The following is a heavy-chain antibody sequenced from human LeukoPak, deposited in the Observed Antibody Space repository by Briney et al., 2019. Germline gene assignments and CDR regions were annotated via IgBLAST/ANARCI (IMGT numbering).Heavy chain of an antibody. Sequence: GGSLRLSCAASGFTFSSYSMNWVRQAPGKGREWVSSISSSSSTIYYADSVKGRFTISRDNAKNSLYLQMNSLRAEDTAVYYCARVDWYCSSTSCPPDYWGQGTLVTVSS. J-gene: IGHJ4*02. CDR2: ISSSSSTI. V-gene: IGHV3-48*04. CDR3: ARVDWYCSSTSCPPDY. D-gene: IGHD2-2*01. CDR1: GFTFSSYS.